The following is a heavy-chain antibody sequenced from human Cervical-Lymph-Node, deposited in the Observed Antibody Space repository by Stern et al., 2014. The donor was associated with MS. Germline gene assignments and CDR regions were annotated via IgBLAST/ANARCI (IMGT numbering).Heavy chain of an antibody. Sequence: EVQLVESGGGLVKPGGSLRLSCAASAFTFSSYTMNWVRQAPGKGLEWVSSISSDGSYIYHTDSVKCRFTISRDNATNSLYLQMNSLRAEDTAVYYCARRGFGEPFDYWGQGTLVTVSS. CDR3: ARRGFGEPFDY. J-gene: IGHJ4*02. CDR1: AFTFSSYT. V-gene: IGHV3-21*01. CDR2: ISSDGSYI. D-gene: IGHD3-10*01.